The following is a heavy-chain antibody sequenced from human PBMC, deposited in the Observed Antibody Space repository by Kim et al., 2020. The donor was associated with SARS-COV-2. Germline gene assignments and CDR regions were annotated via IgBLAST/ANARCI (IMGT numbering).Heavy chain of an antibody. J-gene: IGHJ4*02. CDR1: GFTFSSYS. CDR2: ISSSSSYI. D-gene: IGHD6-19*01. V-gene: IGHV3-21*01. CDR3: ARVLGDSSGWGTYFDY. Sequence: GGSLRLSCAASGFTFSSYSMNWVRQAPGKGLEWVSSISSSSSYIYYADSVKGRFTISRDNAKNSLYLQMNSLRAEDTAVYYCARVLGDSSGWGTYFDYWGQGTLVTVSS.